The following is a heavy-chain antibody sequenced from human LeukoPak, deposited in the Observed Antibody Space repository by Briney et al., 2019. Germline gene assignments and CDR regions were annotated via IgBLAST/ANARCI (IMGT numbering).Heavy chain of an antibody. Sequence: GGSLRLSCAASGFTFSSYVMHWVRQAPGKGLAWVAVISYDGSNKYYADSVKGRFTISRDNSKNTLYLQMNSLRADDTAVYYCARGPVPNYYYYGMDVWGQGTTVTVSS. V-gene: IGHV3-30-3*01. CDR3: ARGPVPNYYYYGMDV. J-gene: IGHJ6*02. D-gene: IGHD2-2*01. CDR1: GFTFSSYV. CDR2: ISYDGSNK.